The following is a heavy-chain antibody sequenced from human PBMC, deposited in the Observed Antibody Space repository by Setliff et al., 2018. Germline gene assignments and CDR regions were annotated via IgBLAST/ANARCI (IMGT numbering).Heavy chain of an antibody. CDR1: GDSISTGINY. Sequence: SETLSLTCTVSGDSISTGINYWSWIRQPAGKGLEWIGHIDRSGNTNFNPSLKSRVTISGDRSKNQFSLELSSVTAADTAVYYCARRPYQHYDSSGYSVNYYMDVWGKGTTVTVSS. CDR3: ARRPYQHYDSSGYSVNYYMDV. D-gene: IGHD3-22*01. V-gene: IGHV4-61*09. J-gene: IGHJ6*03. CDR2: IDRSGNT.